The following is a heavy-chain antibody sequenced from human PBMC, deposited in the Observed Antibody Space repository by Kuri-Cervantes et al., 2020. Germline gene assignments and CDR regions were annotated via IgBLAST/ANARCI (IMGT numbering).Heavy chain of an antibody. V-gene: IGHV3-48*04. CDR2: ISSNSQTI. J-gene: IGHJ4*02. Sequence: GESLKISCAASGFTFSNYNMNWVRQAPGKGLEWVSYISSNSQTIFYADSVKGRFTISRDNAKNSLYLQMNSLRAEDTAVYYCARGSGYRFVDYWGQGTLVTVSS. D-gene: IGHD5-18*01. CDR1: GFTFSNYN. CDR3: ARGSGYRFVDY.